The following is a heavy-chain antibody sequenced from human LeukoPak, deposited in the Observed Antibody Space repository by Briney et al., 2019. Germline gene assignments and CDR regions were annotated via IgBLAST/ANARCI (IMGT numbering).Heavy chain of an antibody. D-gene: IGHD3-3*01. CDR1: GYTFTGYY. CDR2: INPNSGGT. CDR3: ARDWGKKYAFWQHSIQGWFDP. Sequence: ASVKVSCKASGYTFTGYYMHWVRQAPGQGLEWMGCINPNSGGTNYAQKFQGRVTMTRDTSISTAYMKLSRLRSDDTGVYYCARDWGKKYAFWQHSIQGWFDPWGQGTLVTVSS. J-gene: IGHJ5*02. V-gene: IGHV1-2*02.